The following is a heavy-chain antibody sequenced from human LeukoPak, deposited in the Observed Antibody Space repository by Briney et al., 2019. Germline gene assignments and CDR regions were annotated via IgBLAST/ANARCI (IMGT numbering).Heavy chain of an antibody. CDR3: AKASNGGSYYGVIIDY. Sequence: GGSLRLSYAASGFSFSTYGMDWVRQAPGKGLEWVAVISYDGSNKYYTDSVKGRFTISRDNSKNTLYLQMNSLRAEDTAVYYCAKASNGGSYYGVIIDYWGQGTLVTVSS. CDR1: GFSFSTYG. V-gene: IGHV3-30*18. CDR2: ISYDGSNK. D-gene: IGHD1-26*01. J-gene: IGHJ4*02.